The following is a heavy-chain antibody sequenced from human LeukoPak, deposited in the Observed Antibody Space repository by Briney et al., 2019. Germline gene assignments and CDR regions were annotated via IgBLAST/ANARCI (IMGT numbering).Heavy chain of an antibody. CDR3: TRSVRNGHIGY. Sequence: ASVQVSCKASGYTFSGSYIHWVRQAPGQGLEWMGRINPNSGDTNFAQRFQGRVTMTRDTSISTAYMELSSLTFEDTAVYYCTRSVRNGHIGYWGQGTLVTASS. CDR1: GYTFSGSY. D-gene: IGHD2-8*01. CDR2: INPNSGDT. V-gene: IGHV1-2*06. J-gene: IGHJ4*02.